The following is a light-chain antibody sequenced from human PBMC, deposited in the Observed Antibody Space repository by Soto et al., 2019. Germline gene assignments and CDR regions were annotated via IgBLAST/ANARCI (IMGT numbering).Light chain of an antibody. CDR3: LQTHSFPLT. CDR2: ATS. V-gene: IGKV1D-12*01. J-gene: IGKJ4*01. CDR1: QGVSSS. Sequence: DIQMTQSPSSVSASVGDRVTITCRASQGVSSSLAWYQQKPGKAPKLLIYATSTLQSGVPSRFIGSGSGTDFNLAINRLQPEDFDVYPCLQTHSFPLTFGGGTKVDIK.